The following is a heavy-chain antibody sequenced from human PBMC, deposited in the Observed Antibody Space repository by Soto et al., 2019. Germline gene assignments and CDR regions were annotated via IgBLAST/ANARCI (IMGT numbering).Heavy chain of an antibody. J-gene: IGHJ3*02. CDR2: IGTAGDT. CDR1: RFTFSTYA. D-gene: IGHD3-16*01. Sequence: GGSLRLSCVASRFTFSTYALAWVRQAPGKGLEWVSAIGTAGDTYYPGSVKGRFTISRENAKNSLYLQMNSLRAGDTAVYYCARSSGYDLFAFDIWGQGTMVTVSS. CDR3: ARSSGYDLFAFDI. V-gene: IGHV3-13*04.